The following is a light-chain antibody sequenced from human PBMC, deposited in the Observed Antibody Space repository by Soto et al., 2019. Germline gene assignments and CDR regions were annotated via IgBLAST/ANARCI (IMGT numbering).Light chain of an antibody. CDR2: KAS. J-gene: IGKJ1*01. V-gene: IGKV1-5*03. CDR3: QQYNDYSWT. Sequence: DLQMTQSPSTLSAYVGDRVAITCRTSQSISIWLAWYQQKPGKAPKLLIYKASSLESGVPSRFSGSGSGTEFTLTISSLQPDDFATYYCQQYNDYSWTFGQGTKVEIK. CDR1: QSISIW.